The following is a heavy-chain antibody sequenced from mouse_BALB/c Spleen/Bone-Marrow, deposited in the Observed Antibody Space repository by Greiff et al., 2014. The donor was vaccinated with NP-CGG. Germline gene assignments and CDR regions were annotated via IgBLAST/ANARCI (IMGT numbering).Heavy chain of an antibody. CDR2: ILPGSGST. Sequence: VQRVESGADLMKPGASVKISCKATCYRFNSYWIEWVKQRPGHGLEWIGEILPGSGSTNFNEKFKGKATFTAYTSSNTAYMQISSLTSEDSAVYYCARLGIRSFDYWGQGTTLTVSS. J-gene: IGHJ2*01. V-gene: IGHV1-9*01. CDR3: ARLGIRSFDY. CDR1: CYRFNSYW. D-gene: IGHD3-1*01.